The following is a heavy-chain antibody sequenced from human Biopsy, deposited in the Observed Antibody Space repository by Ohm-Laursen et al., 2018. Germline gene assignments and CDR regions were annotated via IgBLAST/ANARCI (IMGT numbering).Heavy chain of an antibody. Sequence: SETLSLTCPVSGDSVSSGSFYWTWIRQPPGQGLEYIGYIYDRGSTANYNPSLESRVTMSVDMPKNQFSLKLSSVTAADTATYYCARGMRSSGWPYFDSWGQGTLVTVSS. CDR2: IYDRGSTA. V-gene: IGHV4-61*01. CDR1: GDSVSSGSFY. D-gene: IGHD6-19*01. J-gene: IGHJ4*02. CDR3: ARGMRSSGWPYFDS.